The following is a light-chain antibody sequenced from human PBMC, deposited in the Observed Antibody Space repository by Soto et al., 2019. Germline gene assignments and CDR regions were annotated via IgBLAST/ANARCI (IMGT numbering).Light chain of an antibody. V-gene: IGKV3-20*01. Sequence: EIVLTQSPGTLSLSPGERATLSCRASQSVSSSYLAWYQQKPGQAPRLLIYGASSRATGIPDRFSGSGSGTDFTSTISRLEPEDFAVYYCQQYGSPWTFGQGTKVEIK. CDR1: QSVSSSY. J-gene: IGKJ1*01. CDR2: GAS. CDR3: QQYGSPWT.